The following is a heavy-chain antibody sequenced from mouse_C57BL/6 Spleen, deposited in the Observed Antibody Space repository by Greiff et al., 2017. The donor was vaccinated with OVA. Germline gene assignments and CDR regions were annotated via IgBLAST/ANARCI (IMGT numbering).Heavy chain of an antibody. CDR3: ARSSYYYGSSLLWYFDV. D-gene: IGHD1-1*01. CDR2: INPNYGTT. CDR1: GYSFTDYN. V-gene: IGHV1-39*01. J-gene: IGHJ1*03. Sequence: EVQLQESGPELVKPGASVKISCKASGYSFTDYNMNWVKQSNGKSLEWIGVINPNYGTTSYNQKFKGKATLTVDQSSSTAYMQLNSLTSEDSAVYYCARSSYYYGSSLLWYFDVWGTGTTVTVSS.